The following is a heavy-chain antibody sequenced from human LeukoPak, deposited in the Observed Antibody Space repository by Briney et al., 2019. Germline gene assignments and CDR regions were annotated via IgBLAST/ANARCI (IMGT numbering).Heavy chain of an antibody. Sequence: GGSLRLSCAASGFTFTSYAMSWVRQAPGKGLEWVSTISGSGGSTYYADSVKGRFTISRDNSKNTLYLQMSSLRAEDTAVYYCAKIAVAGYSGNYYYFDYWGQGTLVTVSS. V-gene: IGHV3-23*01. CDR2: ISGSGGST. D-gene: IGHD6-19*01. CDR1: GFTFTSYA. J-gene: IGHJ4*02. CDR3: AKIAVAGYSGNYYYFDY.